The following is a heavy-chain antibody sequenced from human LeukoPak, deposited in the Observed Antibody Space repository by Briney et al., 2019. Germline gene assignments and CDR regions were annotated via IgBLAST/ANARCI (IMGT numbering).Heavy chain of an antibody. CDR2: ISSSSSYI. D-gene: IGHD6-13*01. CDR1: GFTFSSYS. Sequence: GGSLRLSCAASGFTFSSYSMNWVRQAPGKELEWVSSISSSSSYIYYADSVKGRFTISRDNAKNSLYLQMNSLRAEDTAVYYCARDRPGIAAAGTRFDYWGQGTLVTVSS. CDR3: ARDRPGIAAAGTRFDY. V-gene: IGHV3-21*01. J-gene: IGHJ4*02.